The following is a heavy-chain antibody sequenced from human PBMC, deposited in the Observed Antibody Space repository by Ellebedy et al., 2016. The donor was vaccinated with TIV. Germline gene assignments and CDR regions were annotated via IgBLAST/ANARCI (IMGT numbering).Heavy chain of an antibody. CDR3: ARLHAVGAYYLET. V-gene: IGHV3-11*01. CDR1: GFTFTDFF. Sequence: GESLKISCAASGFTFTDFFMTWVRQAPGKGLEWLSYMSVTGQTIFYADAVKGRFTISRDNANNLLFLEMNSLRVEETAVYYCARLHAVGAYYLETWGQGALVTVSP. CDR2: MSVTGQTI. D-gene: IGHD3-10*01. J-gene: IGHJ5*02.